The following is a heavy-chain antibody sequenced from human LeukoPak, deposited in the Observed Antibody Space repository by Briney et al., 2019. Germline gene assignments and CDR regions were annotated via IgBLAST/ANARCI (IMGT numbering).Heavy chain of an antibody. CDR2: INHSGST. D-gene: IGHD3-10*01. CDR3: ARHRRNYYGSGGDAFDI. Sequence: SETLSLTCAVYGGSFSGYYWSWIRQPPGKGLEWSGEINHSGSTNYNPSLKSRVTISVDTSKNQFSLKLSSVTAADTAVYYCARHRRNYYGSGGDAFDIWGQGTMVTVSS. CDR1: GGSFSGYY. J-gene: IGHJ3*02. V-gene: IGHV4-34*01.